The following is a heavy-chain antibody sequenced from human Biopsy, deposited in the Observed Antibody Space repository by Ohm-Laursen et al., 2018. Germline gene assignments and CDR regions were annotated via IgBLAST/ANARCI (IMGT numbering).Heavy chain of an antibody. CDR2: ISPSGGGT. D-gene: IGHD1-26*01. Sequence: SSVKASCKGSEFSFSRYDMHWVRQAPGRGLEWMGIISPSGGGTMDTQESQDRLTMTRDTSTSTVHMELKSLKSEDTAVYYCAIFEGYSDDNLDYEHYGMDVWGQGTTVTVSS. CDR3: AIFEGYSDDNLDYEHYGMDV. CDR1: EFSFSRYD. J-gene: IGHJ6*02. V-gene: IGHV1-46*01.